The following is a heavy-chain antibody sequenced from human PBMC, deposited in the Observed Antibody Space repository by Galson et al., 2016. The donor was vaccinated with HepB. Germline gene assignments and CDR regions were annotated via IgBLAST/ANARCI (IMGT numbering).Heavy chain of an antibody. CDR2: ISYDGTNK. J-gene: IGHJ4*02. V-gene: IGHV3-30*18. D-gene: IGHD3-22*01. Sequence: SLRLSCAASGFTFSSYGMHWVRQAPGKGLEWVAVISYDGTNKYYGDSVKGRFTISRDNSKNTLYLQMNSLRAEDTAVYNCAKDESNGYYYFDYWGEGTLVTVSS. CDR1: GFTFSSYG. CDR3: AKDESNGYYYFDY.